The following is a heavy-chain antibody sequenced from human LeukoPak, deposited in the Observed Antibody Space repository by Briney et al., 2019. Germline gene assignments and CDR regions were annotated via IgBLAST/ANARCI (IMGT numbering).Heavy chain of an antibody. Sequence: SETLSLTCTVSGGSISSSSYYWGWIRQPPGKGLEWIGSIYYSGLTYYNPSHKSRVTISVDTSKNQVSLKLSSVTAADTAVYYCATTFGGVIAYFDYWGQGTLVTVSS. CDR1: GGSISSSSYY. J-gene: IGHJ4*02. D-gene: IGHD3-16*02. V-gene: IGHV4-39*01. CDR2: IYYSGLT. CDR3: ATTFGGVIAYFDY.